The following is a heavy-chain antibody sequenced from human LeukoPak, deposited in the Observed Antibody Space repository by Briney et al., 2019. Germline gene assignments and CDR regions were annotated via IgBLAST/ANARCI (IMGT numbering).Heavy chain of an antibody. Sequence: SVKVSCKASGGTFSSYTISWVRQAPGQGLEWMGRIIPILGIANYAQKFQGRVTIAADKSTSTAYMELSILRSEDTAVYYCASRITEYCSSTSCYIGAFDIWGQGTMVTVSS. D-gene: IGHD2-2*02. V-gene: IGHV1-69*02. CDR1: GGTFSSYT. CDR2: IIPILGIA. CDR3: ASRITEYCSSTSCYIGAFDI. J-gene: IGHJ3*02.